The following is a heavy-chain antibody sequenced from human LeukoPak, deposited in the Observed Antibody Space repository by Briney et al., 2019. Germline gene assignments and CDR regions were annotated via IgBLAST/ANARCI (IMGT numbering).Heavy chain of an antibody. CDR3: ATSDIVLMVYAPFDY. CDR2: FDPEDGET. D-gene: IGHD2-8*01. V-gene: IGHV1-24*01. Sequence: GASVKVSCKVSGYTLTELSMHWVRQAPGKGLEWVGGFDPEDGETIYAQKFQGRVTMTEDTSTDTAYMELSSLRSEDTAVYYCATSDIVLMVYAPFDYWGQGTLVTVSS. CDR1: GYTLTELS. J-gene: IGHJ4*02.